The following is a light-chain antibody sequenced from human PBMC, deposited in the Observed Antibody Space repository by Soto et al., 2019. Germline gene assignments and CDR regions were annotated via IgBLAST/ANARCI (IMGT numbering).Light chain of an antibody. V-gene: IGKV1-39*01. Sequence: DIQMTQSPSSLSASVGDRVTITCRASQSISSYLHWYQHKPGKAPRLLIYAASSLQSGVPSRFSSSGSGTDFTLTISSLRPEDFATYFCQQSYSTPDTFGQGTKLEIK. CDR2: AAS. CDR1: QSISSY. J-gene: IGKJ2*01. CDR3: QQSYSTPDT.